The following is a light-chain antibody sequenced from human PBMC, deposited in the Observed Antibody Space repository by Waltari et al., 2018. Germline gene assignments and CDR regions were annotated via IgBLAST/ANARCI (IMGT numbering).Light chain of an antibody. CDR2: GAS. V-gene: IGKV3-15*01. J-gene: IGKJ1*01. CDR3: QKYDNWLGT. CDR1: QSIRSN. Sequence: EIVMTQSPATLSVFPGERVTLSWRASQSIRSNLAWYQHKPGQAPSLLIYGASTRATGIPARFSGSESGTEFTLTISSLQSEDFAVYFCQKYDNWLGTFGQGTKVEIK.